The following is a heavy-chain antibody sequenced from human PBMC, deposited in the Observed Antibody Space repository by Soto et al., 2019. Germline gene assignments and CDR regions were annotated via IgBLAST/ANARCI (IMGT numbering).Heavy chain of an antibody. J-gene: IGHJ4*02. V-gene: IGHV4-31*03. Sequence: QVQLQESGPGLVKPSQTLSLTCTVSGGSISSGGYYWSWIRQHPGKGLEWIGYIYYSGSTYYSPSIKSRVTISVDTSKNQFSLKLSSVTAADTAVYYCARGSVYSGYDSYFDYWGQGTLVTVSS. D-gene: IGHD5-12*01. CDR1: GGSISSGGYY. CDR3: ARGSVYSGYDSYFDY. CDR2: IYYSGST.